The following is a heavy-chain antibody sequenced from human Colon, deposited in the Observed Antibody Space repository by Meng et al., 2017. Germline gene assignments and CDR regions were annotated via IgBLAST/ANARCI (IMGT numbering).Heavy chain of an antibody. CDR2: ISSSGRTI. V-gene: IGHV3-11*04. J-gene: IGHJ2*01. Sequence: GESLKTSCEVSGFTFSYSYMSWIRQAPGKGLEWFPYISSSGRTIYNGDSVKGRFTISRDNAKNSLYLQMNSVRVEDTAIYYCAREGSSRYWVDWHFDLWGRGTPVTVSS. CDR1: GFTFSYSY. CDR3: AREGSSRYWVDWHFDL. D-gene: IGHD1-26*01.